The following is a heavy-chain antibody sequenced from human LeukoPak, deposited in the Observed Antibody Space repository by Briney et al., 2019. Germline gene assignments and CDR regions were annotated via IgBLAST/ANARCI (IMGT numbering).Heavy chain of an antibody. D-gene: IGHD6-19*01. V-gene: IGHV1-3*03. CDR1: GYTLTSYF. Sequence: APVKGSCQASGYTLTSYFLHLGGPAPRQKVGGVGWINAGNGDTKYSQEFQGRVTITRDTSASTAYMELSSLRSEDMAVYYCARGIHSSGWPPFDSWGQGTLVTVSS. CDR2: INAGNGDT. CDR3: ARGIHSSGWPPFDS. J-gene: IGHJ4*02.